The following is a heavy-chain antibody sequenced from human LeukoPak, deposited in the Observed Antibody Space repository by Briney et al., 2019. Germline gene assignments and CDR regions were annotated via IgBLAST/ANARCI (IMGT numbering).Heavy chain of an antibody. V-gene: IGHV3-21*01. D-gene: IGHD6-19*01. CDR1: GFTFSSYS. CDR3: AKDQEWLVRMGNYFDY. Sequence: PGGSLRLSCAASGFTFSSYSMNWVRQAPGKGLEWVSSISSSSSYIYYADSVKGRFTISRDNAKNSLYLQMNSLRAEDTAVYYCAKDQEWLVRMGNYFDYWGQGTLVTVSS. CDR2: ISSSSSYI. J-gene: IGHJ4*02.